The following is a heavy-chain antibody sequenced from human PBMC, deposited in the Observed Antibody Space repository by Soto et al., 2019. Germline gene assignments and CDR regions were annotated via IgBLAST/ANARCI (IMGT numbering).Heavy chain of an antibody. Sequence: LRLSCASSGFTFSHYAKHWVRQAPGKGLEWVALMAYDGSNEYYADSVKGRFTISRDNSKNTLYLQMNSLRAEDTAVYYCAKDGSHNFDYWGQGTLVTVSS. CDR3: AKDGSHNFDY. CDR2: MAYDGSNE. D-gene: IGHD1-26*01. V-gene: IGHV3-30*18. CDR1: GFTFSHYA. J-gene: IGHJ4*02.